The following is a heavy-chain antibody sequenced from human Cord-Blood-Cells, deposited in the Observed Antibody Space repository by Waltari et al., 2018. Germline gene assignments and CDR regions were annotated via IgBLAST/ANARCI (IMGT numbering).Heavy chain of an antibody. V-gene: IGHV4-34*01. J-gene: IGHJ4*02. CDR1: GWSFSGYY. D-gene: IGHD2-21*02. CDR2: INHSGST. CDR3: ARVVVTAIPDY. Sequence: VPLQQWGAGLFKPSETLSLTCAVYGWSFSGYYWGRIRQPPGKGLEWIGEINHSGSTNYNPSLKSRVTISVDTSKNQFSLKLSSVTAADTAVYYCARVVVTAIPDYWGQGTLVTVSS.